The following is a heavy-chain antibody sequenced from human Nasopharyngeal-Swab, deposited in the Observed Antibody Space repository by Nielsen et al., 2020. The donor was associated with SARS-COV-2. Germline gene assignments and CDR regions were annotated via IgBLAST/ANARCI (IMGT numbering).Heavy chain of an antibody. V-gene: IGHV1-8*02. D-gene: IGHD5-12*01. Sequence: ASVKVSCKASGYTFTGYAMHWVRQAPGQSLEWMGWMNPNSGNTGYAQKFQGRVTMTRNTSISTAYMELSSLRSEDTAVYYCARGLIVATIFHYYYYMDVWGKGTTVTVSS. CDR3: ARGLIVATIFHYYYYMDV. CDR2: MNPNSGNT. CDR1: GYTFTGYA. J-gene: IGHJ6*03.